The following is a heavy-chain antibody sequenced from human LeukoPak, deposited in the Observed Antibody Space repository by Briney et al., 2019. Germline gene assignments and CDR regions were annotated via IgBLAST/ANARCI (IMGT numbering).Heavy chain of an antibody. Sequence: NPSETLSLTCTVSGGSISSGGYYWSWIRQYPGKGLEWIGYIYYTGSTYYNPSLKSRVTISVDTSENQFSLKLSSVTAADTAVYYCARIPNQSKYSIGNYWGQGTLVTVSS. CDR3: ARIPNQSKYSIGNY. D-gene: IGHD1-14*01. V-gene: IGHV4-31*03. CDR1: GGSISSGGYY. CDR2: IYYTGST. J-gene: IGHJ4*02.